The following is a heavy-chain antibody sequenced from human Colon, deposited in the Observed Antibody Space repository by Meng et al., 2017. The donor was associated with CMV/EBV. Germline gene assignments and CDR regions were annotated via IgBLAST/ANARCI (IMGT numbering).Heavy chain of an antibody. CDR3: ARTEYCGSTSCYSYYGMDV. J-gene: IGHJ6*02. V-gene: IGHV3-48*03. CDR1: GFTFSSHE. D-gene: IGHD2-2*02. Sequence: GGSLRLSCAASGFTFSSHEMNWVRQAPGKGLEWISYISRSGDIIYSADSVKGRFTISRDNANHSLYLQMNSLRAEDTAVYYCARTEYCGSTSCYSYYGMDVWGQGTTVTVSS. CDR2: ISRSGDII.